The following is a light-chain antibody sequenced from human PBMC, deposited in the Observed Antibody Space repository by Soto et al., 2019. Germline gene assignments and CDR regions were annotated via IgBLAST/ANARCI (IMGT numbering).Light chain of an antibody. Sequence: DIQLTQSPSFLSASVGDRFTITCRASQGISSYLAWYQQKPGKAPKLLIYAASTLQSGVPSRFSGSGSGTDFTLTISSLQPEDFATYYCQQSYSTPWTFGQGTKVDIK. CDR3: QQSYSTPWT. J-gene: IGKJ1*01. CDR2: AAS. V-gene: IGKV1-39*01. CDR1: QGISSY.